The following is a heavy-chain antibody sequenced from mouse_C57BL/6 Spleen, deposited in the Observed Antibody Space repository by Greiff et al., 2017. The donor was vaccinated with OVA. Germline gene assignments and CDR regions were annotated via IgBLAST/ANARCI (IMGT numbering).Heavy chain of an antibody. J-gene: IGHJ2*01. CDR1: GYTFTSYW. D-gene: IGHD1-1*01. V-gene: IGHV1-52*01. CDR3: ARATTVVATDY. CDR2: IDPSDSET. Sequence: VQLQQSGAELVRPGSLVKLSCKASGYTFTSYWMHWVKQRPIQGLEWIGNIDPSDSETHYNQKFKDKATLTVDKSSSTAYMQLSSLTSEDSAVYYCARATTVVATDYWGQGTTLTVSS.